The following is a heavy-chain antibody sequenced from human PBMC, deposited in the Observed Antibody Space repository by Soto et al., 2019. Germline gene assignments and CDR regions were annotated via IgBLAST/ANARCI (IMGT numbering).Heavy chain of an antibody. CDR2: IGPESGAT. D-gene: IGHD5-12*01. CDR1: GYTFTGHY. V-gene: IGHV1-2*02. Sequence: ASVKVSCKASGYTFTGHYIHWVRQAPEQGPEWMGEIGPESGATRYAQKFQGRVTMTRDMSITTVYMELNNLSPDDTAVYYCGRGRSGQIVVFYWGQGTTVTVSS. J-gene: IGHJ4*02. CDR3: GRGRSGQIVVFY.